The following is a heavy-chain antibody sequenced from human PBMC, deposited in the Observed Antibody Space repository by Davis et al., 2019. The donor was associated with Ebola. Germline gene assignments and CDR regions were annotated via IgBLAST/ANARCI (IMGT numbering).Heavy chain of an antibody. V-gene: IGHV1-69*13. D-gene: IGHD3-22*01. CDR3: ALGHYPDSSPYYHPTSSWYFVL. Sequence: SVKVSCKTSGGTFSRHTINWVRQAPGQGLEWMGGAITYFTSAHYAQKFQGRVTITADEYTSTGDMELSSLRYEDTAVYYCALGHYPDSSPYYHPTSSWYFVLWGRGTLVTVSS. CDR2: AITYFTSA. CDR1: GGTFSRHT. J-gene: IGHJ2*01.